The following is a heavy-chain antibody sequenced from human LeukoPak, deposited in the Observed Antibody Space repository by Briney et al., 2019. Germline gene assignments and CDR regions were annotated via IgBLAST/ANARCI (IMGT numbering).Heavy chain of an antibody. J-gene: IGHJ4*02. CDR3: ARLAFPHRGPTDY. CDR1: GFTFSSYS. CDR2: ISSSNSYI. Sequence: GGSLRLSCAASGFTFSSYSMNWLRQAPGKGLEWFSSISSSNSYIYYADSVKGRFTISRDNAKNSLYLHMNSLRAEDTAVYYCARLAFPHRGPTDYWGQGTLVTVSS. V-gene: IGHV3-21*01.